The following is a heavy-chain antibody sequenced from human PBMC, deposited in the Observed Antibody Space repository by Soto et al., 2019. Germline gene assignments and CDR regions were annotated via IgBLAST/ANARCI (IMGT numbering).Heavy chain of an antibody. CDR1: GYTFNFYG. CDR2: ISGFNGNT. Sequence: ASVKVSCKASGYTFNFYGITWARQAPGQGLEWMGWISGFNGNTNYAVDLQGRVTMTTDTSTSTAYMELRGLRSDDTAVYYCARIGVSSGHESPDFDSWGQGTLVTVSS. CDR3: ARIGVSSGHESPDFDS. V-gene: IGHV1-18*01. D-gene: IGHD3-16*01. J-gene: IGHJ4*02.